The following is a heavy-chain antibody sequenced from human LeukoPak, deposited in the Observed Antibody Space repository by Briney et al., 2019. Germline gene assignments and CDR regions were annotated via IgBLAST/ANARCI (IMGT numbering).Heavy chain of an antibody. CDR3: ARVSPPRVGYKFFDY. CDR1: GYTFTGYY. D-gene: IGHD5-24*01. J-gene: IGHJ4*02. CDR2: INPNSGGT. Sequence: GASAKVSCKASGYTFTGYYMHWVRQAPGQGLEWMGWINPNSGGTNYAQKFQGRVTMTRDTSISTAYMELSSLRSDDTAVYYCARVSPPRVGYKFFDYWGQGTLVTVSS. V-gene: IGHV1-2*02.